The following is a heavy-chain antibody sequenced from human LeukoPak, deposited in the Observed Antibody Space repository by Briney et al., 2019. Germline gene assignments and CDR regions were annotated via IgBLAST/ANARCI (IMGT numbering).Heavy chain of an antibody. D-gene: IGHD1-26*01. Sequence: SVKVSCKASGGTFSSYAISWVRQAPGQGLEWMGGIIPIFGAANYAQKFQGRVTITTDESTTTAYMELSSLRSEDKSTYYNARGQIVGAGGYFDYWGQGNRVTVSS. J-gene: IGHJ4*02. V-gene: IGHV1-69*05. CDR2: IIPIFGAA. CDR3: ARGQIVGAGGYFDY. CDR1: GGTFSSYA.